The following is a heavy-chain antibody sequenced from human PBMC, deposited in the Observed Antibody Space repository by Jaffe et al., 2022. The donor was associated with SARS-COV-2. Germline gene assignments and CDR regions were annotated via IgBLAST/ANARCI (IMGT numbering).Heavy chain of an antibody. D-gene: IGHD6-13*01. V-gene: IGHV5-51*01. CDR3: ARTGYSSSWYDYYYYYGMDV. J-gene: IGHJ6*02. CDR2: IYPGDSDT. Sequence: EVQLVQSGAEVKKPGESLKISCKGSGYSFTSYWIGWVRQMPGKGLEWMGIIYPGDSDTRYSPSFQGQVTISADKSISTAYLQWSSLKASDTAMYYCARTGYSSSWYDYYYYYGMDVWGQGTTVTVSS. CDR1: GYSFTSYW.